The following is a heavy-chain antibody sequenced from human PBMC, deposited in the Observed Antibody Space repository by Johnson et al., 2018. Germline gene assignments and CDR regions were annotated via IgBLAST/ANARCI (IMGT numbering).Heavy chain of an antibody. D-gene: IGHD2-2*01. V-gene: IGHV1-69*12. J-gene: IGHJ6*02. CDR2: IITLFGTT. CDR1: GGTLSSYA. CDR3: ERGCSSTSCPTDDYYGMDV. Sequence: QVQLVQSGAEVKKPGSSVKVSCKVSGGTLSSYAIRWVRQAPGQGLEWLGGIITLFGTTNYAQKFKGRVTITADESKSTAYMEMSSLGAEDTAVYYCERGCSSTSCPTDDYYGMDVWGQGTTVPVSS.